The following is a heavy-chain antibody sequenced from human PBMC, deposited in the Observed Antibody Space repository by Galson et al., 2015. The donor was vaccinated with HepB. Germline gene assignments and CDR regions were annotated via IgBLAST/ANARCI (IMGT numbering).Heavy chain of an antibody. V-gene: IGHV1-18*01. J-gene: IGHJ6*02. CDR3: ARDSRLELRLNNYFSYGMDV. Sequence: SVKVSCKASGYSFSNYGLSWIRQAPGRGLEWLGWFSGYDGSTNYAQKFQGRVTMTADASTGTAYLELRNLRSDDTAVYYCARDSRLELRLNNYFSYGMDVWGQGSAVTVSS. CDR1: GYSFSNYG. D-gene: IGHD1-1*01. CDR2: FSGYDGST.